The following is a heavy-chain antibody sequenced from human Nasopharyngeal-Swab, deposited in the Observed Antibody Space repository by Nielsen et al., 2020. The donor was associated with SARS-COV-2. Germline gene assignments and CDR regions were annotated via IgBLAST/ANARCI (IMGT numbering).Heavy chain of an antibody. J-gene: IGHJ6*03. CDR3: ARARGAYGDYYYYYYTDV. D-gene: IGHD4-17*01. CDR2: TYYRSKWYN. V-gene: IGHV6-1*01. Sequence: WIRQYPLRGLEWLGRTYYRSKWYNDYAVSVKSRITINPDTSKNQFSLHLNSVTPEDTAVYYCARARGAYGDYYYYYYTDVWGKGTTVTVSS.